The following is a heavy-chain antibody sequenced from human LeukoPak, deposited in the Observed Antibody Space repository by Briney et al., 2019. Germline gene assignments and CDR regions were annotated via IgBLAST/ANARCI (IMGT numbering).Heavy chain of an antibody. CDR3: ARDGSLYGDSRYYYGMDV. V-gene: IGHV1-18*01. CDR1: GYTFTSYG. J-gene: IGHJ6*02. CDR2: ISAYNGNT. D-gene: IGHD4-17*01. Sequence: ASVKVSCKASGYTFTSYGISWVRQAPGQGLEWMGWISAYNGNTNYAQKPQGRVTMTTDTSTSTAYMELRSLRSDDTAVYYCARDGSLYGDSRYYYGMDVWGQGTTVTVSS.